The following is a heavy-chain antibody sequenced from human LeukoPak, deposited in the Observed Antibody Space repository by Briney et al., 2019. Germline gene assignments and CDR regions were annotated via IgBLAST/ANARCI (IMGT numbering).Heavy chain of an antibody. V-gene: IGHV3-64D*06. J-gene: IGHJ4*02. Sequence: GGSLRLSCSASGFTFSSYAMHWVRQAPGKGLEYVSSIITDGGSTFYADSVKGRFTISRDNSKNTLYLQMSSLRSEDTAVYYCVKRGRQGDYAYDYWGQGALVTVSS. CDR3: VKRGRQGDYAYDY. CDR1: GFTFSSYA. D-gene: IGHD4-17*01. CDR2: IITDGGST.